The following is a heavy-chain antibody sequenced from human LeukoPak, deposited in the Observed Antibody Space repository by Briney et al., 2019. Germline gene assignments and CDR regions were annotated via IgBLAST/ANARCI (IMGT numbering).Heavy chain of an antibody. CDR3: ARDKTWEAMGAFDI. Sequence: PGGSLRLSCAASGFTFSSYAMSWVRQAPGKGLEWVSGISGSGGYTYYADSVKGRVTISRDNAKNTPYLEMNSLRAEDTAVYYCARDKTWEAMGAFDIWGQGTMVTVSS. V-gene: IGHV3-23*01. J-gene: IGHJ3*02. CDR1: GFTFSSYA. CDR2: ISGSGGYT. D-gene: IGHD1-26*01.